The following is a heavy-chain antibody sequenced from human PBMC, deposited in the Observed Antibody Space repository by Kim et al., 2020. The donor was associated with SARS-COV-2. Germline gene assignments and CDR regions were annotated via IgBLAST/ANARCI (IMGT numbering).Heavy chain of an antibody. D-gene: IGHD3-10*01. V-gene: IGHV5-51*01. CDR1: GYSFTSYW. CDR3: ARHQPLGYYGSGGMDV. J-gene: IGHJ6*02. Sequence: GESLKISCKGSGYSFTSYWIGWVRQMPGKGLEWMGIIYPGDSDTRYSPSFQGQVTISADKSISTAYLQWSSLKASDTAMYYCARHQPLGYYGSGGMDVWGQGTTVTVSS. CDR2: IYPGDSDT.